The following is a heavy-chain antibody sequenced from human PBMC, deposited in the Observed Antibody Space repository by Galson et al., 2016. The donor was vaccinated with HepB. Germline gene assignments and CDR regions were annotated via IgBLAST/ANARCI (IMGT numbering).Heavy chain of an antibody. V-gene: IGHV3-33*01. J-gene: IGHJ5*02. CDR1: GFNFGNYG. CDR3: VREATDSDEFMGWFDP. CDR2: IWYDGSRK. Sequence: SLRLSCAASGFNFGNYGMHWVRQAPGKGLEWVAVIWYDGSRKYYGESVKARITISRDNSKDTLDLDTTNPGVADTAVYYCVREATDSDEFMGWFDPWGQGILVTVS. D-gene: IGHD3-22*01.